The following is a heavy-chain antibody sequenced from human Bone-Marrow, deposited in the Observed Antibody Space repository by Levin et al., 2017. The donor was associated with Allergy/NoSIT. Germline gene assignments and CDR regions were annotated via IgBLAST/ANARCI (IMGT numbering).Heavy chain of an antibody. CDR1: GFTVNTNY. D-gene: IGHD6-13*01. CDR2: LYSGGST. Sequence: PGGSLRLSCAGSGFTVNTNYMTWVRQAPGKGLEWVSALYSGGSTYYADSVKGRFTISRDNPKNTFYLQMNSLGAEDTAVYYCARSSSSWYPYFDYWGQGTLVTVSS. V-gene: IGHV3-66*01. J-gene: IGHJ4*02. CDR3: ARSSSSWYPYFDY.